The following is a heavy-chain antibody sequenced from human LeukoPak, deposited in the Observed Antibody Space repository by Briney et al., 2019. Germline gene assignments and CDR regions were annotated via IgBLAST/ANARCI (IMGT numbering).Heavy chain of an antibody. V-gene: IGHV1-69*13. Sequence: SVKVFSKASGGTFSSYAISWVRQAPGQGLEWMGGIIPIFGTANYAQKFQGRVTITADESTSTAYMELISLRSEDTAVYYCARAGGGYSYGYSDYWGQGTLVTVSS. J-gene: IGHJ4*02. CDR1: GGTFSSYA. CDR3: ARAGGGYSYGYSDY. D-gene: IGHD5-18*01. CDR2: IIPIFGTA.